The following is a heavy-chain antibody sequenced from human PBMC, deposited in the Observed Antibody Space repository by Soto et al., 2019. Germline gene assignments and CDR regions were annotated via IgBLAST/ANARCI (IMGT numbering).Heavy chain of an antibody. CDR2: IIPIFGTV. CDR3: ARGNHRWLQLWYFDL. D-gene: IGHD5-12*01. Sequence: QVQLVQSGAEVKKPGSSVKVSCKASGGTFSNYPISWVRQAPGQGLEWMGGIIPIFGTVNYAQKFQGRVTITADESTSTAYMEQSSLRSEDTAVYYCARGNHRWLQLWYFDLWGRGTLGTVSS. J-gene: IGHJ2*01. V-gene: IGHV1-69*12. CDR1: GGTFSNYP.